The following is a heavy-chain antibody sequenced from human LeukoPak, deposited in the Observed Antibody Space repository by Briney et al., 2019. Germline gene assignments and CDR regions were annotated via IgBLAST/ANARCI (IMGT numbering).Heavy chain of an antibody. CDR1: GFTFSSYS. CDR3: AKDVGYSSSSDY. J-gene: IGHJ4*02. Sequence: GGSLRLSCAASGFTFSSYSMNWVRQAPGKGLEWVSAISGSGGSTYYADSVKGRFTISRDNSKNTLYLQMNSLRAEDTAVYYCAKDVGYSSSSDYWGQGTLVTVSS. D-gene: IGHD6-13*01. V-gene: IGHV3-23*01. CDR2: ISGSGGST.